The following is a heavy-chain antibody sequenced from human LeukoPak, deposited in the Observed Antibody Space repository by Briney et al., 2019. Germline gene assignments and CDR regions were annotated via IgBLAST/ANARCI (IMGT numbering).Heavy chain of an antibody. CDR2: IFPDDSDT. V-gene: IGHV5-51*01. CDR1: GYSFTNYW. CDR3: ARLGVSGGNYFDY. J-gene: IGHJ4*02. Sequence: PGESLKISCQGSGYSFTNYWIGWVRQMPGKGLEWMGIIFPDDSDTRYSPSFQDQGTISADKSITAAYLHWSSLKASDTAIYYCARLGVSGGNYFDYWGQGILVTVSS. D-gene: IGHD3-10*01.